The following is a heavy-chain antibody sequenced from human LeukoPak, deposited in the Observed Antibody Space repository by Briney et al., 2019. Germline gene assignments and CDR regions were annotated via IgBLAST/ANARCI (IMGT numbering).Heavy chain of an antibody. CDR1: GFTFSSYA. CDR3: TLTTYGVVYYFDY. D-gene: IGHD1/OR15-1a*01. J-gene: IGHJ4*02. Sequence: GGSLRLSCATSGFTFSSYAMHWVRQAPGKGLEWVALISYDGINQYYADSVKGRFIISRDNSKNTLYLQLNSLRLEDTAVYYCTLTTYGVVYYFDYWGQGTLVTVSS. V-gene: IGHV3-30*04. CDR2: ISYDGINQ.